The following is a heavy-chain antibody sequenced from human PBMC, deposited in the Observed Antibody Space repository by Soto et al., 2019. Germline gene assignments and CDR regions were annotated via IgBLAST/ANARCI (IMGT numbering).Heavy chain of an antibody. J-gene: IGHJ3*01. Sequence: QVLLEESGGGLVKPGESLRLACAASGFKFSDFYMSWIRQAPGKGLEWISNISSSSSYTDYAESVKGRFTISRDNAKSTLYLQKNSPTADDTAVYYCESDDPMVTSRPTDDFAFWGQWTMVTVSS. CDR1: GFKFSDFY. D-gene: IGHD3-10*01. CDR2: ISSSSSYT. CDR3: ESDDPMVTSRPTDDFAF. V-gene: IGHV3-11*06.